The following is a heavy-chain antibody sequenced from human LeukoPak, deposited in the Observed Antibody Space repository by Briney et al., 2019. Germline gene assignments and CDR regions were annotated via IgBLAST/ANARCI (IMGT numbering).Heavy chain of an antibody. J-gene: IGHJ4*02. D-gene: IGHD4-17*01. Sequence: PGGSLRLSCAASGFTFSSYWMSWVRQAPGKGLEWVANIKQDGSEKYYVDSVKGRFTISRDNAKNTLYLQMNSLRAEDTAVYYCAGEDYGDYYLFDYWGQGTLVTVSS. CDR2: IKQDGSEK. CDR3: AGEDYGDYYLFDY. CDR1: GFTFSSYW. V-gene: IGHV3-7*01.